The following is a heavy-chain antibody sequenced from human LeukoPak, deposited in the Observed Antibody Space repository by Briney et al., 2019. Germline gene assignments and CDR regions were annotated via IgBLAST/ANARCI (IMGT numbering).Heavy chain of an antibody. Sequence: GGSLRLSCAASGFTFSSYEMNWVRQAPGKGLEWVSYISSSGSTIYYVDSVKGRFTISRDNAKNSLYLQMNSLRAEDTAVYYYAREDRSRYYYYGMDVWGQGTTVTVSS. CDR3: AREDRSRYYYYGMDV. CDR1: GFTFSSYE. CDR2: ISSSGSTI. V-gene: IGHV3-48*03. J-gene: IGHJ6*02.